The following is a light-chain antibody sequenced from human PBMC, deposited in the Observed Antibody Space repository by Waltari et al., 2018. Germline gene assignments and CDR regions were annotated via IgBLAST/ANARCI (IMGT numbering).Light chain of an antibody. V-gene: IGLV2-14*03. J-gene: IGLJ3*02. Sequence: QSALTQPASVSGSPGQSITISCTGTSSDIGGYDFVSRYQQHPGKAPKLMIYDVSHRPSGVSSRFSGSKSGNTASLTISGLQAEDEADYYCSSYTTTYTFVFGGGTKLTVL. CDR1: SSDIGGYDF. CDR2: DVS. CDR3: SSYTTTYTFV.